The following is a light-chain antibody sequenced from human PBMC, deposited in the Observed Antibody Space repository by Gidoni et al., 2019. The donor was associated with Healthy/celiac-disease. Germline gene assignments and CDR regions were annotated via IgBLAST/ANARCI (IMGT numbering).Light chain of an antibody. CDR3: QQSYCTPPT. J-gene: IGKJ1*01. CDR1: QSISSY. CDR2: AAS. Sequence: DIQMTQSPSSLSAAVGARVTITCRASQSISSYLNWYQQKPGKAPKLLIYAASSLQSGVPSRFSGSVSGTDFTLTISSLQPEDFATYYCQQSYCTPPTFGQGTKVEIK. V-gene: IGKV1-39*01.